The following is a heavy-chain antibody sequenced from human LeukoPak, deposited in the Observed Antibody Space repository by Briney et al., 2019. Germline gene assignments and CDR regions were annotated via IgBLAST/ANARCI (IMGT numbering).Heavy chain of an antibody. CDR3: VRGSSRWYVDWFDS. J-gene: IGHJ5*01. CDR1: GFTFSSYG. D-gene: IGHD6-13*01. V-gene: IGHV3-48*04. Sequence: GGSLRLSCAASGFTFSSYGMNWVRQAPGKGLEWISYISDSGTTKYYADSVKGRFTIARDNAKNSLELQMTSLRAEETAVYFCVRGSSRWYVDWFDSWGQGTLVTVSS. CDR2: ISDSGTTK.